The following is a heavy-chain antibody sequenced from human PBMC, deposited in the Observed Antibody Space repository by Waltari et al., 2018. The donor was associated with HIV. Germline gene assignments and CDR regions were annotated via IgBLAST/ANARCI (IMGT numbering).Heavy chain of an antibody. V-gene: IGHV1-24*01. CDR1: GYTPTEFS. J-gene: IGHJ4*02. Sequence: QVPLVQSGTEVKQPGASVTVSAKVSGYTPTEFSIHLVRQAPGKGLEWMGGFDPEDGETIYAQKFQGRVTMTEDTSTDTAYMELSSLRSEDTAVYYCATDSPSWDSSGYYPGYWGQGTLVTVSS. D-gene: IGHD3-22*01. CDR2: FDPEDGET. CDR3: ATDSPSWDSSGYYPGY.